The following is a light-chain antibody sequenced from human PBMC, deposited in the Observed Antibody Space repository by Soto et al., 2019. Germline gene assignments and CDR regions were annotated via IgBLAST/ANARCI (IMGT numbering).Light chain of an antibody. CDR2: GVS. Sequence: QSALTQPASVSGSPGQSITISCTGTSSDVGDNNYVSWYQQYPGKAPRFIIYGVSNRPSGVSNRFSGSKSGNTASLTISGLQAEDEADYYCSSYTRSSIPVFGGGTKVTVL. V-gene: IGLV2-14*03. CDR3: SSYTRSSIPV. J-gene: IGLJ2*01. CDR1: SSDVGDNNY.